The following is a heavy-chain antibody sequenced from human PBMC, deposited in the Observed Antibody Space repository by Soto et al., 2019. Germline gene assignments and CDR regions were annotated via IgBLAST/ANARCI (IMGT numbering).Heavy chain of an antibody. CDR2: IYYSGST. Sequence: SETLSLTCTVSGGSISSGGYYWNWIRQHPGKGMEWIGYIYYSGSTYYNPSLKSRLTISVDTSKNQFSLKLSSVTAADTAVYYCARHLEYGDIDYWGQGTLVTVSS. J-gene: IGHJ4*02. CDR3: ARHLEYGDIDY. CDR1: GGSISSGGYY. D-gene: IGHD4-17*01. V-gene: IGHV4-31*03.